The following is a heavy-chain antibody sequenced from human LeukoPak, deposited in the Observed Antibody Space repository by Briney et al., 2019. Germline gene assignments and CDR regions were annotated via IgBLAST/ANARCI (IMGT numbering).Heavy chain of an antibody. D-gene: IGHD4-17*01. V-gene: IGHV3-21*04. CDR1: GFSFSSYS. Sequence: GGSLRLSCAASGFSFSSYSLNWVRQAQGKGLEWVSSISSSSTYIYYADSVKGRFTISRDNAQNSLCLQMNSLRADDTAIYYGTKDPNGDYIGAFDPWGQGTLVTVSS. J-gene: IGHJ5*02. CDR2: ISSSSTYI. CDR3: TKDPNGDYIGAFDP.